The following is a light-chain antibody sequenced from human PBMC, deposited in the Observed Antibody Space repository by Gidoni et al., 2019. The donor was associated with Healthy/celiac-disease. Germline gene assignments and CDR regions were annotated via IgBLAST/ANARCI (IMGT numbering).Light chain of an antibody. V-gene: IGKV3-15*01. CDR3: QQYNNWPPMYT. Sequence: EIVMTQSTATLSVSPGERATLSCRASQSLSSNLAWYQQKPGQAPRLLIYGVSTRATGIPARFSGSGSGTEFTLIISSLQSEDFAVYYCQQYNNWPPMYTFGQGTKLEIK. CDR1: QSLSSN. CDR2: GVS. J-gene: IGKJ2*01.